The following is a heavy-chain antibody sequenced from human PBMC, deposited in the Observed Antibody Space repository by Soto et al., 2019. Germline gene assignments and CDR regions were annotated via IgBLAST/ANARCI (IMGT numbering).Heavy chain of an antibody. CDR1: GYTFTSYG. Sequence: ASVKVSCKASGYTFTSYGISWVRQAPGQGLEWMGWISAYNGNTNYAQKPQGRVTMTTDTSTSTAYMELRSLRSDDTAVYYCAREGTYCGGDCYSDYWGQGTLVTVSS. CDR3: AREGTYCGGDCYSDY. CDR2: ISAYNGNT. D-gene: IGHD2-21*02. J-gene: IGHJ4*02. V-gene: IGHV1-18*04.